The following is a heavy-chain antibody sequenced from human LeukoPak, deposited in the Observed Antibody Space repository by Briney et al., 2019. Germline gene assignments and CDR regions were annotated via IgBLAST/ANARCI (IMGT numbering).Heavy chain of an antibody. CDR3: AKHKDAPLVTSHYFDY. CDR2: VNHSGGSI. D-gene: IGHD5-18*01. J-gene: IGHJ4*02. V-gene: IGHV3-23*01. CDR1: GFTFSSYA. Sequence: GGSLRLSCTVSGFTFSSYAMNWVRQAPGKGLEWVSAVNHSGGSIYYADSVKGRFTISRDNSKSTLYLQMNSLRAEDTAIYYCAKHKDAPLVTSHYFDYWGQGTLVTVSS.